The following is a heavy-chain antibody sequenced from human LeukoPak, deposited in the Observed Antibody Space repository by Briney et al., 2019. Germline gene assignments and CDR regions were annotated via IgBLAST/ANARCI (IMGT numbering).Heavy chain of an antibody. CDR1: GYTFAGYY. D-gene: IGHD3-10*01. Sequence: ASVKVSCKASGYTFAGYYIHWVRQAPRQGLEWMGWINPKIGGTNYAQKFQGRVTMTRDTSISTAYMELSRLRSDDTAVYYCAREIGSGSFLDNWGQGTLVTVSS. CDR3: AREIGSGSFLDN. J-gene: IGHJ4*02. V-gene: IGHV1-2*02. CDR2: INPKIGGT.